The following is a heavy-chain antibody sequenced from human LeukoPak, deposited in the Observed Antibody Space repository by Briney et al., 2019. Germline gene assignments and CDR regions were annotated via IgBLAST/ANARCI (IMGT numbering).Heavy chain of an antibody. V-gene: IGHV3-72*01. CDR3: ARGDSGSYT. CDR1: GLTLSLHY. CDR2: TRNKANSYTT. Sequence: GRSQSLFCAVSGLTLSLHYMEWARHARRRGLEWYGSTRNKANSYTTEYAASVKGRFTISRDDSKNSLYLQMNSLKTEDTAVYYCARGDSGSYTWGQRAPVTVS. D-gene: IGHD1-26*01. J-gene: IGHJ5*02.